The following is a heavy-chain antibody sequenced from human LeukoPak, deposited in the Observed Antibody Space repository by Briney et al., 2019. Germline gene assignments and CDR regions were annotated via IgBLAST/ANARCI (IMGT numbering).Heavy chain of an antibody. V-gene: IGHV1-46*01. Sequence: ASVNVSCKTSGYTFTRYYLQWVRQAPGHGLEWMGIINPISGATDYAQKFQGRVTMTRDTSTSTVYMELSSLRSEDTAMYYCARLPCRDGVAQHYWGQGPLVTVSS. CDR2: INPISGAT. J-gene: IGHJ4*02. CDR1: GYTFTRYY. CDR3: ARLPCRDGVAQHY. D-gene: IGHD2-2*01.